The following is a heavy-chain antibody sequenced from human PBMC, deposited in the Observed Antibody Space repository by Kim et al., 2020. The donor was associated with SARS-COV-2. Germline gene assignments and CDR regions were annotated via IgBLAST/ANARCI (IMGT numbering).Heavy chain of an antibody. CDR1: GFTFSNYG. CDR2: ISSDGSNK. V-gene: IGHV3-33*05. J-gene: IGHJ4*02. CDR3: ARDLHWNDY. Sequence: GGSLRLSCAASGFTFSNYGIHWVRQAPGKGLEWVAVISSDGSNKYYADSVKGRFTISRDNSKNTLYLQMNSLRAEDTAVYYCARDLHWNDYWGQGTLVTVSS. D-gene: IGHD1-1*01.